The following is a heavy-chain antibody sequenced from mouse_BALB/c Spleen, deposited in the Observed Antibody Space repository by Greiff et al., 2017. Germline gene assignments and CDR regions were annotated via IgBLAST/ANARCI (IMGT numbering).Heavy chain of an antibody. D-gene: IGHD1-1*01. V-gene: IGHV1-54*01. CDR1: GYAFTNYL. Sequence: QVQLQQSGAELVRPGTSVKVSCKASGYAFTNYLIEWVKQRPGQGLEWIGVINPGSGGTNYNEKFKGKATFTVDTSSSTAYMQFNSLTSEDSAVYYCARRYYGSSYYFDYWGQGTTLTVSS. CDR2: INPGSGGT. CDR3: ARRYYGSSYYFDY. J-gene: IGHJ2*01.